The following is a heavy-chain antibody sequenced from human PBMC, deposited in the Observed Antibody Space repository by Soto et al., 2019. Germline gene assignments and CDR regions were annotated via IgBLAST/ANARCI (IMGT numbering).Heavy chain of an antibody. CDR3: AKADWATGRSGYSPFDY. CDR2: ISYDGSNK. CDR1: GFTFSNYG. D-gene: IGHD3-3*01. Sequence: QVQLVESGGGVVLPGRSLRLSCAASGFTFSNYGMHWVRQAPGKGLEWVALISYDGSNKYYADSVKGRFTISRDNSKNTLSLQMNSLRPEDTAVYYCAKADWATGRSGYSPFDYWGQGTLVTVSS. J-gene: IGHJ4*02. V-gene: IGHV3-30*18.